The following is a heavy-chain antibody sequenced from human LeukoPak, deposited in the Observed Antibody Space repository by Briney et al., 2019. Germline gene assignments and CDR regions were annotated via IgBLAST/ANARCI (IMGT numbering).Heavy chain of an antibody. CDR3: ARACGGYCSGGSCFPFDY. J-gene: IGHJ4*02. Sequence: VASVTVSCKASGYTFTSYAMHWVRQAPGQRLEWMGWINAGNGNTKYSQKFQGRVTITRDTSASTAYMELSSLRSEDTAVYYCARACGGYCSGGSCFPFDYWGQGTLVTVSS. D-gene: IGHD2-15*01. CDR1: GYTFTSYA. CDR2: INAGNGNT. V-gene: IGHV1-3*01.